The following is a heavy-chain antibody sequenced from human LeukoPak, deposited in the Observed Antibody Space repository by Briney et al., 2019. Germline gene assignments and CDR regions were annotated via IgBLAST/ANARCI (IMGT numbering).Heavy chain of an antibody. CDR3: ARALVSGLTYHYDSSGYAFGY. V-gene: IGHV3-21*01. CDR1: GFTFSSYS. Sequence: GGSLRLSCAASGFTFSSYSMNWVRQAPGKGLEWVSSISSSSSYIYYADSVKGRFTISRDNAKNSLYLQMNSLRAEDTAVYYCARALVSGLTYHYDSSGYAFGYWGQGTLVTVSS. J-gene: IGHJ4*02. CDR2: ISSSSSYI. D-gene: IGHD3-22*01.